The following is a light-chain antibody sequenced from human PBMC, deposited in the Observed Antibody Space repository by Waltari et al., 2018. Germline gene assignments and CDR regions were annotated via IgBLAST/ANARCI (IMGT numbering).Light chain of an antibody. V-gene: IGKV1-9*01. Sequence: DIQLTQSPSFLSTSVGDRVTITCRANQEISSYLAWYQQKPGKAPKLLISAASPLQSAVPSRFSGSGSGTEFTLTISSLQSEDIATYYCQQLLSYPLTFGGGTKVEIK. CDR1: QEISSY. CDR2: AAS. CDR3: QQLLSYPLT. J-gene: IGKJ4*01.